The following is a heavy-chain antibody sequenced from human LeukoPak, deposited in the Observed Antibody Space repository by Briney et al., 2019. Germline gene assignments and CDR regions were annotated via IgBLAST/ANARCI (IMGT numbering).Heavy chain of an antibody. CDR1: GYTFTSYD. CDR3: AREVGGITIFGVVMRAFDY. V-gene: IGHV1-8*01. D-gene: IGHD3-3*01. J-gene: IGHJ4*02. Sequence: ASVKVSCKASGYTFTSYDINWVRQATGQGLEWMGWMNPNSGNTGYAQKFQGRVTMTRNTSISTDYMELSSLRSEDTAVYYCAREVGGITIFGVVMRAFDYWGQGTLVTVSS. CDR2: MNPNSGNT.